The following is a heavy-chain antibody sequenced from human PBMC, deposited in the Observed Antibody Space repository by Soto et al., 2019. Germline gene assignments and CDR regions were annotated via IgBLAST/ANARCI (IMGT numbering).Heavy chain of an antibody. Sequence: QLQLQESGPGLVKPSETLSLTCTVSGGAISSSSYYWGWIRQPPGKGLEWIGSIYYSGSTYYTPSLKRRVTISADTSKSQFSPRLSSVTAADTAVFYCARQGNIVGCCWWYFDLWGRGTLVTVSS. CDR1: GGAISSSSYY. J-gene: IGHJ2*01. D-gene: IGHD2-15*01. CDR3: ARQGNIVGCCWWYFDL. CDR2: IYYSGST. V-gene: IGHV4-39*01.